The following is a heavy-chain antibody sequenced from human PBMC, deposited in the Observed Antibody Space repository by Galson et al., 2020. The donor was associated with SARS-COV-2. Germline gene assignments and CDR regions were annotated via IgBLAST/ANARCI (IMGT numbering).Heavy chain of an antibody. CDR1: GFTFSSYA. CDR2: ISGSGGST. D-gene: IGHD6-19*01. J-gene: IGHJ4*02. V-gene: IGHV3-23*01. Sequence: GESLKISCAASGFTFSSYAMSWVRQAPGKGLEWVSAISGSGGSTYYADSVKGRFTISRDNSKNTLYLQMNSLRAEDSAVYYCAKASSGWSTSYFYFDYWGQGTLVTVSS. CDR3: AKASSGWSTSYFYFDY.